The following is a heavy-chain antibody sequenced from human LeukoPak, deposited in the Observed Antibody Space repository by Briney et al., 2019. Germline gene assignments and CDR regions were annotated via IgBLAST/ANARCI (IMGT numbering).Heavy chain of an antibody. J-gene: IGHJ3*02. CDR3: VTFSTVVASPYDAFDI. CDR1: GGSISSYY. D-gene: IGHD2-15*01. CDR2: IYYSGST. V-gene: IGHV4-59*12. Sequence: PSETLSLTCTASGGSISSYYWSWIRQPPGKGLEWIGYIYYSGSTNYNPSLKSRLTISVDKSKNQFSLKLSSVTAADTAIYYCVTFSTVVASPYDAFDIWGQGTMVTVSS.